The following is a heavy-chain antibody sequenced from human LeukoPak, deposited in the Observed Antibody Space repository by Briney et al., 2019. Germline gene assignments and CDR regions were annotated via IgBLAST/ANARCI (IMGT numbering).Heavy chain of an antibody. D-gene: IGHD2-2*01. J-gene: IGHJ1*01. CDR2: IYYSGST. CDR1: GVSISSYY. V-gene: IGHV4-59*01. CDR3: ARGDRYCSSTCCEATQH. Sequence: SETLSVSFTLSGVSISSYYRSCVRQPPGKGLEWIGYIYYSGSTNYSPSRKSRVTISVDTSKNQFSLTLSSVTAADSAVYYCARGDRYCSSTCCEATQHWGQGAMVAVSP.